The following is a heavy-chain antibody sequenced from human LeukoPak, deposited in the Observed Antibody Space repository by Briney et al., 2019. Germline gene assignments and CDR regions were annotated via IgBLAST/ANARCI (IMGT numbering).Heavy chain of an antibody. CDR1: GGTFSSYA. J-gene: IGHJ6*02. Sequence: GASVKVSCKASGGTFSSYAISWVRQAPGQGLEWMGRIIPILGIANYAQKFQGRVTITADKSTSTAYMELSSLRSEDTAVYYCARDYEREWLRSFGPYYYYGMDVWGQGTTVTVSS. V-gene: IGHV1-69*04. D-gene: IGHD5-12*01. CDR2: IIPILGIA. CDR3: ARDYEREWLRSFGPYYYYGMDV.